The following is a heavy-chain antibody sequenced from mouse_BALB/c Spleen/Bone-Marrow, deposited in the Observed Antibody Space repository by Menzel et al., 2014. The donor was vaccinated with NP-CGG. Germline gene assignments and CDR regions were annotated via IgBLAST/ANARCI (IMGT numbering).Heavy chain of an antibody. CDR1: GYAFSSSW. Sequence: QVQLQQSGPELVKPGASVKISCKTSGYAFSSSWMNWVKRRPGQGLEWIGRIYPGDGDTNYNGKFKGKATLTADKSSSTAYMQLSSLTSVDSAVYFCARNDGYSWGQGTLVTVSA. CDR3: ARNDGYS. J-gene: IGHJ3*01. CDR2: IYPGDGDT. D-gene: IGHD2-3*01. V-gene: IGHV1-82*01.